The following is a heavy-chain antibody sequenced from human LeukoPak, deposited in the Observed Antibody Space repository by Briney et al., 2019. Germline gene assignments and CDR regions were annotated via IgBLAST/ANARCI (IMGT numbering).Heavy chain of an antibody. CDR1: GFTFDSYC. Sequence: GGSLRLSCAASGFTFDSYCMNWVRQAPGKGLEWVSSISSGSAYIYYADSVKGRFTISRDNAKNSLYLQIDSLRAEDTAVYYCAKDTGGIQLWTYDYWGQGTLVTVSS. V-gene: IGHV3-21*01. CDR3: AKDTGGIQLWTYDY. CDR2: ISSGSAYI. J-gene: IGHJ4*02. D-gene: IGHD5-18*01.